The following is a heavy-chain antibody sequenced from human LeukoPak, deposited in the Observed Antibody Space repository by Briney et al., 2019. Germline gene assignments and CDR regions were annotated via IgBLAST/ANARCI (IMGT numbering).Heavy chain of an antibody. Sequence: SETLSLTCTVSGGSISSGGYYWSWIRQHPGKGLEWIGYIYYSGSTYYNPSLKSRVTISVDTSKNQFSLKLSSVTAADTAVYYCARVLEPGKDYDILTGYQGSFDYWGQGTLVTVSS. CDR3: ARVLEPGKDYDILTGYQGSFDY. J-gene: IGHJ4*02. CDR2: IYYSGST. D-gene: IGHD3-9*01. CDR1: GGSISSGGYY. V-gene: IGHV4-31*03.